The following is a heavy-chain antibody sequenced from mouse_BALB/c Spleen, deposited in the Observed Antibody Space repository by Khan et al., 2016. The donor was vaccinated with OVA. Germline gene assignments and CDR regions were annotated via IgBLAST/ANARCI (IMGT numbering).Heavy chain of an antibody. CDR1: GYTFTSYW. J-gene: IGHJ3*01. V-gene: IGHV1S132*01. Sequence: QVQLQQSGAELVKPGASVKLSCKTSGYTFTSYWIQWVKQRPGQGLGWIGQIFPGTGTTYYNENFKGKATLTVDTSSNTAYMQFSSLTSEVSAVYFCARGYFGNYEFAYWGQGALVTVSP. CDR3: ARGYFGNYEFAY. D-gene: IGHD2-1*01. CDR2: IFPGTGTT.